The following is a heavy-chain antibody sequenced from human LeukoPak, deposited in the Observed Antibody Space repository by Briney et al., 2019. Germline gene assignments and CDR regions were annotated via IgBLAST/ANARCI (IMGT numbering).Heavy chain of an antibody. Sequence: GGSLRLSCAASGFTFSGSPMSWVRQAPGKGLEWVSGISSSGGDTPYADSVKGRFTISRDNSKNTLYLQMNSLRAEDTAVYFCARKNSGPQPFDYWGQGTLVTVSS. D-gene: IGHD4-23*01. CDR3: ARKNSGPQPFDY. J-gene: IGHJ4*02. CDR2: ISSSGGDT. CDR1: GFTFSGSP. V-gene: IGHV3-23*01.